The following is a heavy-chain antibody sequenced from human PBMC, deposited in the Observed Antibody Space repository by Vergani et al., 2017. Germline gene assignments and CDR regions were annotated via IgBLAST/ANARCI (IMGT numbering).Heavy chain of an antibody. J-gene: IGHJ4*02. Sequence: VQLVESGGGVVQPGRSLRLSCAASGFSFSSFGFHWVRQAPGKGLEWVSSISSSSSYIYYADSVKGRFTISRDNAKNSLFLQMSSLKVEDTGVYYCAREMSNEGFDYWGQGTRVTVS. CDR2: ISSSSSYI. CDR3: AREMSNEGFDY. V-gene: IGHV3-21*01. D-gene: IGHD4-11*01. CDR1: GFSFSSFG.